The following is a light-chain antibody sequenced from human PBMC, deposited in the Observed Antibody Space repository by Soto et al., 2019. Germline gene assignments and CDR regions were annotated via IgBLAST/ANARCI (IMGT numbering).Light chain of an antibody. CDR1: QSVSSSY. Sequence: EIVLTQSPGTLSLSPGERATLSCRASQSVSSSYLAWYQQKPGQAPRLLIYGVSSRASGIPDRFFGSGSGTDFTLTITRLEPEDFAVYYCQQYGGSPRTFGQGTKVDIK. V-gene: IGKV3-20*01. CDR3: QQYGGSPRT. CDR2: GVS. J-gene: IGKJ1*01.